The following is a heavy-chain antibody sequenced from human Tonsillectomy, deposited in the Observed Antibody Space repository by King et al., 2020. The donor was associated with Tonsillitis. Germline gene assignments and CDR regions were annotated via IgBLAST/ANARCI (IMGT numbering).Heavy chain of an antibody. V-gene: IGHV4-34*01. CDR2: INHSGST. D-gene: IGHD4-11*01. Sequence: VQLQQWGAGLLKPSETLSLTCAVFAESFNTYYWSWIRQPPGKGLEWIAEINHSGSTNYNPSLKSRITISVDTSKNQFSLKLRSVTAADTAVYYCAGTPGNYFDPWGQGTLVTVSS. J-gene: IGHJ5*02. CDR1: AESFNTYY. CDR3: AGTPGNYFDP.